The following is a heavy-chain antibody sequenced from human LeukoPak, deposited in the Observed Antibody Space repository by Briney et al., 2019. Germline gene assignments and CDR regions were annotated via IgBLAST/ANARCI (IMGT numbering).Heavy chain of an antibody. CDR3: ARDGWELTCIDY. Sequence: GSLRLSCAASEFTFSDYYMTWIRQPPGKGLEWIGSIYYSGSTYYNPSLKSRVTISVDTSKNQFSLKLSSVTAADTAVYYCARDGWELTCIDYWGQGTLVTVSS. D-gene: IGHD1-26*01. CDR1: EFTFSDYY. V-gene: IGHV4-38-2*02. CDR2: IYYSGST. J-gene: IGHJ4*02.